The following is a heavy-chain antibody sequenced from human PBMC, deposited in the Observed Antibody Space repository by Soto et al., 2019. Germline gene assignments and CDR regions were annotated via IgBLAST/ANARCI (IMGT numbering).Heavy chain of an antibody. V-gene: IGHV5-10-1*01. CDR1: GYKFTNYW. J-gene: IGHJ4*02. Sequence: GESLKISCKGSGYKFTNYWLSWVRQTPGKGLEWMGRIDPSDSYINYSPSFRGHVTISIDESISTAHLQWSSLKASDTATYYCAIVTAETAYHYFDFWGQGXLVTVYS. CDR2: IDPSDSYI. CDR3: AIVTAETAYHYFDF. D-gene: IGHD1-1*01.